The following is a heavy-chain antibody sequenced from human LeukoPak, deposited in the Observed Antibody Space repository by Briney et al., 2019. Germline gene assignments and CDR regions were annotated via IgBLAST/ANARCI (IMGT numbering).Heavy chain of an antibody. J-gene: IGHJ6*02. CDR1: GGSMNIYY. Sequence: SETLSLTCTVSGGSMNIYYWSWIRQPPGKGLEWIGYIYYSGSTNYNPSLKSRVTISVDTSKNQFSLKLSSVTAADTAIYYCARDRFLSGYDTYYYGMDVWGQGTTVTVSS. D-gene: IGHD5-12*01. CDR3: ARDRFLSGYDTYYYGMDV. CDR2: IYYSGST. V-gene: IGHV4-59*01.